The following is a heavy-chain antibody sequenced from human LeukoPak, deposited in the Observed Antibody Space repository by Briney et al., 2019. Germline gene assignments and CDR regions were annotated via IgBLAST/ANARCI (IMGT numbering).Heavy chain of an antibody. CDR1: GFTFRDYA. Sequence: PGGSLRLSCAASGFTFRDYAMSWLRQAPGRGLEWVSAISDSGVDTYYADSVKGRFTMSRDNSKSTLYLQMNRLRAEDTAVYYCANGNSNSPKDYWGQGTLVTVAS. V-gene: IGHV3-23*01. CDR3: ANGNSNSPKDY. CDR2: ISDSGVDT. D-gene: IGHD2-2*01. J-gene: IGHJ4*02.